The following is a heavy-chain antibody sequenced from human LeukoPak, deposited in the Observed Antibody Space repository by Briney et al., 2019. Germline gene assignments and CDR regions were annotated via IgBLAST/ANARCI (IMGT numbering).Heavy chain of an antibody. D-gene: IGHD5-18*01. Sequence: SETLSLSCAVYGGSFSGYYWSWIRQLPGKGLEWIGEINHGGSTKHNPSLKSRVTISVDTSKNQFSLKLSSVTAADTAVYYCARNSSDYWGQGTLVTV. CDR2: INHGGST. V-gene: IGHV4-34*01. J-gene: IGHJ4*02. CDR3: ARNSSDY. CDR1: GGSFSGYY.